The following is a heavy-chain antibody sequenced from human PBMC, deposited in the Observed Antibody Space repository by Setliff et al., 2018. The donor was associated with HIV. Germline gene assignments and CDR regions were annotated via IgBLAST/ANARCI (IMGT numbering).Heavy chain of an antibody. V-gene: IGHV4-59*11. CDR1: GGSISSHY. CDR2: IYYIGGT. D-gene: IGHD6-19*01. J-gene: IGHJ6*03. Sequence: PSETLSLTCSVSGGSISSHYWSWIRQPPGKGLELIGYIYYIGGTNYNPSLKSRATISIDTSKSQFSLKLTSVSAADTAIYYCARVPYPADYYMDVWGKGTTVTVS. CDR3: ARVPYPADYYMDV.